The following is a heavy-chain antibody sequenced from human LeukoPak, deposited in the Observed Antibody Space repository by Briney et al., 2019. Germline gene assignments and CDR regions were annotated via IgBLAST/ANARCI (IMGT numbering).Heavy chain of an antibody. Sequence: GGSLRLSCAASGFTFNSFSMNWVRQAPGKGLEWVSSIGGRSSSIYYADSVKGRFTISRDNAKNSLYLQMSSLRAEDTAVYYCAKDERNWNYNLASQTYDWGQGTLVTVSS. CDR1: GFTFNSFS. CDR2: IGGRSSSI. CDR3: AKDERNWNYNLASQTYD. V-gene: IGHV3-21*04. J-gene: IGHJ4*02. D-gene: IGHD1-7*01.